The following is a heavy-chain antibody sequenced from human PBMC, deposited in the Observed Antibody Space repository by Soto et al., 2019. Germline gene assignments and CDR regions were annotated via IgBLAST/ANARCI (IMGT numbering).Heavy chain of an antibody. Sequence: GGSLRLSCAASRFNFDTYAMSWVRQAPGKGLEWVSGISGSGDRTYYADSVKGRFTISRDNSKNTLYLQMNSLRAEDTAVYYCASTRGSSYGYWGQGTLVTVS. D-gene: IGHD2-2*01. J-gene: IGHJ4*02. CDR3: ASTRGSSYGY. CDR1: RFNFDTYA. V-gene: IGHV3-23*01. CDR2: ISGSGDRT.